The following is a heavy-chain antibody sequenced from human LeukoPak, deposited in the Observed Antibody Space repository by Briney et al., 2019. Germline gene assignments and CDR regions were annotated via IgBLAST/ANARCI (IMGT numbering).Heavy chain of an antibody. CDR1: GFTFGDYG. CDR3: TREGMGTSFSAWFHP. V-gene: IGHV3-20*04. J-gene: IGHJ5*01. CDR2: INWNGGST. Sequence: GGSLRLSCAASGFTFGDYGMSWVRQAPGKGLEWVSGINWNGGSTGYADSVKGRFTISRDNAKNTMYLQMNSLRIEDTAVYYCTREGMGTSFSAWFHPWGQGTLVTVSS. D-gene: IGHD1-7*01.